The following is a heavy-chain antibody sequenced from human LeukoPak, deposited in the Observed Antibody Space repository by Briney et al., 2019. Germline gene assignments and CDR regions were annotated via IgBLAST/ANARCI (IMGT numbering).Heavy chain of an antibody. CDR2: INHSGST. D-gene: IGHD2-2*02. CDR3: ARHTPGAYYYYYMDV. J-gene: IGHJ6*03. V-gene: IGHV4-34*01. Sequence: PSETLSLTCAVYGGSFSSYYWSWILQPPGKGLEWIGEINHSGSTNYNPSLKSRVTISVDTSKNQFSLKLSSVTAADTAVYYCARHTPGAYYYYYMDVWGKGTTVTVSS. CDR1: GGSFSSYY.